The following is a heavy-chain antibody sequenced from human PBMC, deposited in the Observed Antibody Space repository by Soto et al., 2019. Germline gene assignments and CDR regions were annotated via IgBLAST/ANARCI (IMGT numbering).Heavy chain of an antibody. CDR1: GFTFSNAW. D-gene: IGHD3-16*02. CDR3: TTARKGYDYIWGSYRYGYYFDY. V-gene: IGHV3-15*01. J-gene: IGHJ4*02. Sequence: GGSLRLSCAASGFTFSNAWMSWVRQAPGKGLEWVGRIKSKTDGGTTDYAAPVKGRFTISRDDSKNTLYLQMNSLKTEDTAVYYCTTARKGYDYIWGSYRYGYYFDYWGQGTLVTVSS. CDR2: IKSKTDGGTT.